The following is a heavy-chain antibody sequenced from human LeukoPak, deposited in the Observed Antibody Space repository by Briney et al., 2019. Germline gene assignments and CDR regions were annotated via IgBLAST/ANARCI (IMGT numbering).Heavy chain of an antibody. CDR1: GFTFSSYG. CDR3: ARDFGVVVPAAMRGFDY. D-gene: IGHD2-2*01. Sequence: QPWGSLRLSCAASGFTFSSYGMHWVRQAPGKGLEWVAFIRYDGSNKYYADSVKGRFTISRDNSKNTLYLQMNSLRSEDTAVYYCARDFGVVVPAAMRGFDYWGQGTLVTVSS. CDR2: IRYDGSNK. J-gene: IGHJ4*02. V-gene: IGHV3-30*02.